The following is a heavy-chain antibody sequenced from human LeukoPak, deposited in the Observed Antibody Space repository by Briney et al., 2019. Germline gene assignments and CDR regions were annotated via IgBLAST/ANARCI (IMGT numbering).Heavy chain of an antibody. J-gene: IGHJ2*01. Sequence: PSETLSLTCTVSGGSISSNSYYWGWIRQPPGKGLKWIGSIYYSGSTYYNPSLKSRVTISVDTSKNQFSLKLSSVTAADTAVYYCAREWNYYDSSGYYRNWYFDLWGRGTLVTVSS. CDR1: GGSISSNSYY. D-gene: IGHD3-22*01. CDR3: AREWNYYDSSGYYRNWYFDL. V-gene: IGHV4-39*02. CDR2: IYYSGST.